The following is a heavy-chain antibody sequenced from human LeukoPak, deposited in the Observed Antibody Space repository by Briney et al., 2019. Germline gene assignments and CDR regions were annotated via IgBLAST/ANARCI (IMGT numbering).Heavy chain of an antibody. CDR1: GYTFTSYD. V-gene: IGHV1-8*01. CDR3: ARVYYDSRRRHYYYGMDV. Sequence: ASVKVSCKASGYTFTSYDINWVRQATGQGLEWMGWMNPNSGNTGYAQKFQGRVTMTRNTSISTAYMELSSLGSEDTAVYYCARVYYDSRRRHYYYGMDVWGQGTTVTVSS. CDR2: MNPNSGNT. D-gene: IGHD3-22*01. J-gene: IGHJ6*02.